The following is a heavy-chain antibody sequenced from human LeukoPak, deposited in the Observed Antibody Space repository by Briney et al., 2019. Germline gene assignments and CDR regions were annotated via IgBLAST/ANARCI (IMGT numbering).Heavy chain of an antibody. V-gene: IGHV1-18*01. CDR3: ARDGSSWYDYYYYYGMDV. CDR2: ISAYNGNT. D-gene: IGHD6-13*01. CDR1: GYTFTSYG. J-gene: IGHJ6*02. Sequence: ASVTVSCKASGYTFTSYGISWVRQAPGQGLEWMGWISAYNGNTNYAQKLQGRVTMTTDTSTSTAYMELRSLRSDDTAVYYCARDGSSWYDYYYYYGMDVWGQGTTVTVSS.